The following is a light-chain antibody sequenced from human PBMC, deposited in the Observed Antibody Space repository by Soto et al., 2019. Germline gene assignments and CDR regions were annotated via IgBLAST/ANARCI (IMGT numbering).Light chain of an antibody. CDR1: QGIGDT. V-gene: IGKV3-15*01. J-gene: IGKJ2*01. CDR3: QHYGGSPAYT. CDR2: DTS. Sequence: EVVMTQSPATLSVSPGEGVTLSCRASQGIGDTLAWYQHKPGQTPRLLIYDTSTRATGVPARFSGSRSGPEFTLTISGLEPEDSAVYYCQHYGGSPAYTFGQGTKLEI.